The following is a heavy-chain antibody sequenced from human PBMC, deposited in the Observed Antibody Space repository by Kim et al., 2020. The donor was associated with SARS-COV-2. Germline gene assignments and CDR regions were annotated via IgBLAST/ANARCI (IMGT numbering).Heavy chain of an antibody. CDR1: GFTVSSNY. CDR2: IYSGGST. J-gene: IGHJ3*02. V-gene: IGHV3-53*01. CDR3: ARTPYYYDSSGPGAFDI. Sequence: GGSLRLSCAASGFTVSSNYMSWVRQAPGKGLEWVSVIYSGGSTYYADSVKGRFTISRDNSKNTLYLQMNSLRAEDTAVYYCARTPYYYDSSGPGAFDIWGQGTMVTVSS. D-gene: IGHD3-22*01.